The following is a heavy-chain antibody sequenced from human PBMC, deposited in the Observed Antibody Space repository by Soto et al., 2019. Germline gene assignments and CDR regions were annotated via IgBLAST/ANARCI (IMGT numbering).Heavy chain of an antibody. V-gene: IGHV3-23*01. CDR3: AKNQGVELVPLATVDWFDP. CDR2: ISGSGFKK. Sequence: GGSLRLSCAASGIIFENFGMSWVRQAPGKGLEWISSISGSGFKKYYADSVKGRFTISRDNSKSTVYLELNNLSAEDTAVYHCAKNQGVELVPLATVDWFDPWGQGSVVTVSS. CDR1: GIIFENFG. J-gene: IGHJ5*02. D-gene: IGHD1-26*01.